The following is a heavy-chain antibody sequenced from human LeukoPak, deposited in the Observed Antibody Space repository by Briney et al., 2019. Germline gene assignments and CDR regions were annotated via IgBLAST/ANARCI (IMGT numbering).Heavy chain of an antibody. Sequence: GGSLRLSCAASGFTFSSYAMSWVRQAPGKGLEWVSAISGSGGSTYYADSVKGRFTISRDNAKNSLYLQMNSLRAEDTAVYYCVRDTGGYFGNWGQGTLVTVSS. D-gene: IGHD2-8*02. J-gene: IGHJ4*02. CDR1: GFTFSSYA. CDR3: VRDTGGYFGN. V-gene: IGHV3-23*01. CDR2: ISGSGGST.